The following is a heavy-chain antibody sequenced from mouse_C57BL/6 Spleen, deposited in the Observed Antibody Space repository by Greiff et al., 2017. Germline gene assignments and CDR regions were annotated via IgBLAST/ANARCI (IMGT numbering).Heavy chain of an antibody. J-gene: IGHJ2*01. Sequence: QVQLQQSGPELVKPGASVKISCKASGYAFSSSWMNWVKQRPGKGLEWIGRIYPGDGDTNYNGKFKGKDTLTADKSSSTAYMQLSSLSSEDSAVYFCARSSVYDGPYYFDYWGQGTTLTVSS. CDR2: IYPGDGDT. CDR3: ARSSVYDGPYYFDY. D-gene: IGHD2-3*01. CDR1: GYAFSSSW. V-gene: IGHV1-82*01.